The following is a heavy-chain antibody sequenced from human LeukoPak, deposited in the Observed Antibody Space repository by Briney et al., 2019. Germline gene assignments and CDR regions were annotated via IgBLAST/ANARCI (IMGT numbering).Heavy chain of an antibody. CDR2: ISSSGSTI. CDR3: AKLWFGETRVVDY. J-gene: IGHJ4*02. CDR1: GFTFSSYA. D-gene: IGHD3-10*01. Sequence: GSLRLSCAASGFTFSSYAMSWVRQAPGKGLEWVSYISSSGSTIYYADSVKGRFTISRDNAKNSLYLQMNSLRAEDTAVYYCAKLWFGETRVVDYWGQGTLVTVSS. V-gene: IGHV3-48*04.